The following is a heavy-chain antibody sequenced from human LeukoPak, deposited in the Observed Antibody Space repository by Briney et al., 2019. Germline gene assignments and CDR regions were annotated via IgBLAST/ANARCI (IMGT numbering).Heavy chain of an antibody. V-gene: IGHV1-18*01. CDR2: ISAYNGNT. D-gene: IGHD6-19*01. CDR1: GYTFTSYG. Sequence: ASVKVSCKASGYTFTSYGISWVRQAPGQGLEWMGWISAYNGNTNYAQKPQGRVTMTTDTSTSTAYMELRSLRSDDTAVYYCARDKGGDYGWNYYYYGMDVWGQGTTVTVSS. J-gene: IGHJ6*02. CDR3: ARDKGGDYGWNYYYYGMDV.